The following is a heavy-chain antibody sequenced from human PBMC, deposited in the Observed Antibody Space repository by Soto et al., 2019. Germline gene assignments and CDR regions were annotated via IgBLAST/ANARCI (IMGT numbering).Heavy chain of an antibody. J-gene: IGHJ3*02. Sequence: ASVKVSCKASGYTFTGYYMHWVRQAPGQGLEWMGWINPNSGGTNYAQKFQGWVTMTRDTSISTAYMELSRLRSDDTAVYYCAIVMDSSGWYTRGAFDIWGQGTMVTVSS. CDR2: INPNSGGT. V-gene: IGHV1-2*04. CDR1: GYTFTGYY. CDR3: AIVMDSSGWYTRGAFDI. D-gene: IGHD6-19*01.